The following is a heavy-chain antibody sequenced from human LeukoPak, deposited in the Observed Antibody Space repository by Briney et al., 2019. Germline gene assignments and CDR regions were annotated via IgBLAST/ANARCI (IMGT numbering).Heavy chain of an antibody. J-gene: IGHJ4*02. V-gene: IGHV3-33*01. CDR3: ARGARIAAAGYFDY. CDR1: GFTFSSYG. D-gene: IGHD6-13*01. CDR2: IWYDGSNK. Sequence: GGSLRLSCAASGFTFSSYGMHWVRQAPGKGLEWVAVIWYDGSNKYYADSVKGRFTISRDNSKNTLYLQMNSLRAEDTAVYYCARGARIAAAGYFDYWGQGTLVTASS.